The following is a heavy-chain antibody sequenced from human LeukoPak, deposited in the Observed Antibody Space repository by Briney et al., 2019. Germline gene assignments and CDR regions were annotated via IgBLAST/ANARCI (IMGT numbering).Heavy chain of an antibody. J-gene: IGHJ2*01. D-gene: IGHD3-22*01. CDR2: INTDGSST. V-gene: IGHV3-74*01. CDR3: AKPSLYYYDTSGYYRYWYFDL. Sequence: GGSLRLSCAASGFTFSSYWMHWVRQAPGKGLVWVSRINTDGSSTNYADSVKGRFTISRDNSKNTLYLQMNSLRAEDTAVYYCAKPSLYYYDTSGYYRYWYFDLWGRGTLVTVSS. CDR1: GFTFSSYW.